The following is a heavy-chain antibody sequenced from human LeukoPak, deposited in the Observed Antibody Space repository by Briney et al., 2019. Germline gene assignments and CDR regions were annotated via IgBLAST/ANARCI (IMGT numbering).Heavy chain of an antibody. Sequence: SETLSLTCAVSGYSISGAYYWGWIRRPPGKGLEWIGSVYHTGSTYYNPSLKSRVTMSVDTSTNQFSLKLTSVTAADTAIYYCARAAAGSRYYFDYWGQGTLVTVYS. V-gene: IGHV4-38-2*01. D-gene: IGHD6-13*01. CDR1: GYSISGAYY. CDR3: ARAAAGSRYYFDY. CDR2: VYHTGST. J-gene: IGHJ4*02.